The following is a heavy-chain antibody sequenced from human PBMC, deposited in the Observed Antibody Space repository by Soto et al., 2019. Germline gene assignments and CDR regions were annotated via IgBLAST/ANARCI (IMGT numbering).Heavy chain of an antibody. D-gene: IGHD2-2*01. Sequence: SVKVSCKASGGTFSSYTISWVRQAPGQGLEWMGRIIPILGIANYAQKFQGRVTITADKSTSTAYMELSSLRSEDTAVYYCARGELGYCSSTSRYEENWFDPWGQGTLVTVSS. CDR1: GGTFSSYT. J-gene: IGHJ5*02. V-gene: IGHV1-69*02. CDR3: ARGELGYCSSTSRYEENWFDP. CDR2: IIPILGIA.